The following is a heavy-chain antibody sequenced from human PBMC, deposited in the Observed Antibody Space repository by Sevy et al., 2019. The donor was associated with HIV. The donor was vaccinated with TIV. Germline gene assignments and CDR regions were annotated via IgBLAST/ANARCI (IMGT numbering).Heavy chain of an antibody. V-gene: IGHV3-23*01. J-gene: IGHJ4*02. D-gene: IGHD3-9*01. CDR1: GFTSSSYA. Sequence: GGSLRLSCAASGFTSSSYAMSWVRRPPERGLEWVSSRSDSGVSTDYADSVKGRFTISRDNSKNILYLQMNSLRAEDTAVYYCATDRATSATGTLFDYWGQGTLVTVSS. CDR2: RSDSGVST. CDR3: ATDRATSATGTLFDY.